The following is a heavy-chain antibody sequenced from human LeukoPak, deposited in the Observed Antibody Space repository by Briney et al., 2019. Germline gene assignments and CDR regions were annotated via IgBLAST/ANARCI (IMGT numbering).Heavy chain of an antibody. J-gene: IGHJ4*02. D-gene: IGHD5-18*01. V-gene: IGHV5-51*01. CDR1: GYSFTSYW. CDR2: IYPGDSDT. Sequence: GESLKISCKGSGYSFTSYWIGWVRQMPGKGLEWMGIIYPGDSDTRYSPSFQGQVTISADKSISTAYLQWSSLKASDTAMYYCARSTPVDTAMVPFDYWGQGTLVTVSS. CDR3: ARSTPVDTAMVPFDY.